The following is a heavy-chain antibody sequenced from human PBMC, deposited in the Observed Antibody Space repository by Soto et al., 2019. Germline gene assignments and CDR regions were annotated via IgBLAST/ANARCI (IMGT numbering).Heavy chain of an antibody. J-gene: IGHJ3*02. Sequence: GASVKVSCKASGYTFTSYDINWVRQATGQGLEWMGWMNPNSGNTGYAQKFQGRVTMTGNTSISTAYMELSSLRSEDTAVYYCASGLRINKRIAADAFDIWGQGTMVTVSS. V-gene: IGHV1-8*01. D-gene: IGHD6-6*01. CDR3: ASGLRINKRIAADAFDI. CDR1: GYTFTSYD. CDR2: MNPNSGNT.